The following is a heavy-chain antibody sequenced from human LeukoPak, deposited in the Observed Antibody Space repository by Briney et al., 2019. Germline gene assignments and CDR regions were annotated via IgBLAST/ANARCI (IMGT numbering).Heavy chain of an antibody. J-gene: IGHJ6*02. D-gene: IGHD2-2*02. Sequence: GASVKVSCTASGGTFIIYAISWVRQAPGQGLEWMGGIIPIFGTANYAQKFQGRVTITADESTSTAYMELSSLRSEDTAVYYCARGMRGKCSSTSCYMTYYYGMDVWGQGTTVTVSS. CDR2: IIPIFGTA. V-gene: IGHV1-69*13. CDR3: ARGMRGKCSSTSCYMTYYYGMDV. CDR1: GGTFIIYA.